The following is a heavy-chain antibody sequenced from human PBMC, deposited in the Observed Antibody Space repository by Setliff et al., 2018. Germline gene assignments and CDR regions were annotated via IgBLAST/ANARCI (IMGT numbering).Heavy chain of an antibody. J-gene: IGHJ4*02. CDR2: INHSRST. CDR3: ARTGTYRYFDY. D-gene: IGHD1-1*01. CDR1: GGSVSDYY. Sequence: SETLSLTCTVSGGSVSDYYWTWIRQPPGKGLEWIGEINHSRSTNYNPSLKSRVIISVDMSKNQVSLNLRSVTAADTAVYYCARTGTYRYFDYWGQGTQVTVSS. V-gene: IGHV4-34*01.